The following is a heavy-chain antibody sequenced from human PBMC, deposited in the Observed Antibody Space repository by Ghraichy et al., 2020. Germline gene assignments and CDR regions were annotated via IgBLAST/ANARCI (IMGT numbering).Heavy chain of an antibody. J-gene: IGHJ4*02. D-gene: IGHD1-26*01. CDR3: AREVGATDS. Sequence: SETLSLTCAVYGGSFSGYYWSWIRQPPGKGLEWIWEINNSGSTNYNPSLKSRVTISVDTAKDQFSLKLSSGTAADTAVYYCAREVGATDSWGQETLVTVSS. V-gene: IGHV4-34*01. CDR1: GGSFSGYY. CDR2: INNSGST.